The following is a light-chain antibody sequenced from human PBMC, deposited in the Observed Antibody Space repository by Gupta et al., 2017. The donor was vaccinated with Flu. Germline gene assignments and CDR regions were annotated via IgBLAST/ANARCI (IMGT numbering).Light chain of an antibody. V-gene: IGLV3-9*01. CDR1: NIGSKN. J-gene: IGLJ2*01. CDR2: RDS. CDR3: QVVYSSTVV. Sequence: SSSLTQPLSVSVALGQTARVTCGGKNIGSKNVHWYQQKPGQALVLVIYRDSNRPTGIPERFSGSNSGNTTTRTISIAQAGDEGDYYCQVVYSSTVVFGGGTKLTVL.